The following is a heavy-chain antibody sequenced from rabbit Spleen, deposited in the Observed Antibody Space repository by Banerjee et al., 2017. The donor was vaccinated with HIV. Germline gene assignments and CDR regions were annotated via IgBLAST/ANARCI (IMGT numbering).Heavy chain of an antibody. J-gene: IGHJ4*01. CDR1: GIDFSSYNF. V-gene: IGHV1S45*01. Sequence: QEQLVESGGGLVKPEGSLTLTCKASGIDFSSYNFICWVRQAPGKGLEWIACIDIGSRDFTYYASWAKGRFTISRTSSTTVTLQMTSLTAADTATYFCARDLASVVGWNFNLWGPGTLVTVS. CDR3: ARDLASVVGWNFNL. D-gene: IGHD3-1*01. CDR2: IDIGSRDFT.